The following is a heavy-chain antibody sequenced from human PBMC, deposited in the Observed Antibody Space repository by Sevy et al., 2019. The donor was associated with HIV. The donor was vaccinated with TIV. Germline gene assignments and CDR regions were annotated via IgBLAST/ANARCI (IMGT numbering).Heavy chain of an antibody. CDR1: GFTFSSYS. D-gene: IGHD2-2*02. CDR2: ISSSSSYI. J-gene: IGHJ5*02. CDR3: ARDTSGDGCSSTSCYIRGSGSVGFDP. Sequence: GGSLRLSCAASGFTFSSYSMNWVRQAPGKGLEWVSSISSSSSYIYYADSVKGRFTISRDNAKNSLYLQMNSLRAEDTAVYYCARDTSGDGCSSTSCYIRGSGSVGFDPWGQGTLVTVSS. V-gene: IGHV3-21*01.